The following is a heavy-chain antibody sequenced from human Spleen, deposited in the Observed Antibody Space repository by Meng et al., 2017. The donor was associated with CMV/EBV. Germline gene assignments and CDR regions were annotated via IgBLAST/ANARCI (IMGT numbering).Heavy chain of an antibody. Sequence: GESLKISCAASGFTFSSYAMHWVRQAPGKGLEWVAVISYDGSNKYYADSVKGRFTISRDNSKNTLFLQMNSLRAEDTAVYYCANDGRGLDYSCDFWGQGTLVTVSS. V-gene: IGHV3-30*04. J-gene: IGHJ4*02. CDR2: ISYDGSNK. CDR3: ANDGRGLDYSCDF. CDR1: GFTFSSYA. D-gene: IGHD2-15*01.